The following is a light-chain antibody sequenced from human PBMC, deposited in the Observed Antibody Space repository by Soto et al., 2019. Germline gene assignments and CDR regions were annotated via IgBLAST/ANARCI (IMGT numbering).Light chain of an antibody. CDR1: QSISIY. J-gene: IGKJ5*01. CDR2: GAS. Sequence: DIQMTQSPSSLSASVGDRVTITCRASQSISIYLNWYQLKPGKAPNLQMYGASYLKSGVPTRFSGSCSGTDFTLTISSLQPEEFAIYYCQQTYTTPEITFGQGTRLDIK. V-gene: IGKV1-39*01. CDR3: QQTYTTPEIT.